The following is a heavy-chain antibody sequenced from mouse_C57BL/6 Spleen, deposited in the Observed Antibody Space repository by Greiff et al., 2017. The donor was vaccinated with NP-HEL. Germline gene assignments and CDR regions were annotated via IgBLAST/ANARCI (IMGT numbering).Heavy chain of an antibody. Sequence: EVKLMESGPELVKPGASVKISCKASGYSFTDYNMNWVKQSNGKSLEWIGVINPNYGTTSYNQKFKGKATLTVDQSSSTAYMQLNSLTSENSAVYYCAREGDYYGSRGFDYWGQGTTLTVSS. V-gene: IGHV1-39*01. D-gene: IGHD1-1*01. CDR1: GYSFTDYN. CDR2: INPNYGTT. CDR3: AREGDYYGSRGFDY. J-gene: IGHJ2*01.